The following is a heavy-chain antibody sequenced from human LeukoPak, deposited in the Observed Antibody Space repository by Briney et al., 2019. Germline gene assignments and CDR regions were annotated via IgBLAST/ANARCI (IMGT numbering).Heavy chain of an antibody. Sequence: GGSLRLSCAASGFTFSSYALSWVRQATGKGLEWVSTIIGSGRSTYYADSVQGRFTISRDNSRNTLFLQMKSLRVDDTAVYYCAGGNTAWYFFDYWGQGTLVTVSS. J-gene: IGHJ4*02. CDR2: IIGSGRST. D-gene: IGHD4-23*01. CDR3: AGGNTAWYFFDY. V-gene: IGHV3-23*01. CDR1: GFTFSSYA.